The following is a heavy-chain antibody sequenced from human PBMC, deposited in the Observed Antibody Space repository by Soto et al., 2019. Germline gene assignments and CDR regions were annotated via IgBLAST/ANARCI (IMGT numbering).Heavy chain of an antibody. V-gene: IGHV1-18*01. J-gene: IGHJ3*02. CDR1: AYTFPSYG. Sequence: AAVKVSCKASAYTFPSYGISWVRPAPGQGIGWMGWISTNNGNTNNAQKLQGRVTMTTDTSTSKAYMELRSLRSDDTAVYYCARVKWELENAFDIWGQGTMVTVSS. CDR2: ISTNNGNT. D-gene: IGHD1-26*01. CDR3: ARVKWELENAFDI.